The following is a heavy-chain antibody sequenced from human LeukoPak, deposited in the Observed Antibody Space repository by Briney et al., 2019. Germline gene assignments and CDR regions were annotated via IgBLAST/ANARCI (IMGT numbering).Heavy chain of an antibody. CDR3: ARSRAVAGRVDY. CDR2: IYSGGST. CDR1: GFTVSSNY. V-gene: IGHV3-66*01. Sequence: GGSLRLSCAASGFTVSSNYMSWVRQAPGKGLEWVSVIYSGGSTYYADSVKGRFTISRDNSKNTLYLQMNSLRAEDTAVYYFARSRAVAGRVDYWGQGTLVTVSS. D-gene: IGHD6-19*01. J-gene: IGHJ4*02.